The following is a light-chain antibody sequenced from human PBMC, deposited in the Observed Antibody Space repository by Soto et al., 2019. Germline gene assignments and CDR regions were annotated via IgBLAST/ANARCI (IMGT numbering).Light chain of an antibody. V-gene: IGLV2-14*01. J-gene: IGLJ2*01. CDR3: SSSTSGRLL. Sequence: QSALTQPASVSGSPGQSITISCTGTSSDVGGHNYVSWYQQYPGKAPKVIIYEVSNRPSGVSNRFSGSKSGNTASLTISGLQAEDEADYYCSSSTSGRLLFGGGTKLTVL. CDR1: SSDVGGHNY. CDR2: EVS.